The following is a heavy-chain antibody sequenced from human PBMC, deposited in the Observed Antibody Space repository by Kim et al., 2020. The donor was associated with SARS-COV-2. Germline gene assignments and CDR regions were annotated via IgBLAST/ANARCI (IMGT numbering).Heavy chain of an antibody. D-gene: IGHD1-1*01. J-gene: IGHJ4*02. CDR3: VRDALEHRQLDN. CDR1: GFTFRTYW. Sequence: GGSLRLSCAASGFTFRTYWMHWVRQGPGKGLEWVSRIKFDGSYINYADFAEGRFTISRDNAKNTLYLQMNSLTAEDTAVYYCVRDALEHRQLDNWGQG. V-gene: IGHV3-74*01. CDR2: IKFDGSYI.